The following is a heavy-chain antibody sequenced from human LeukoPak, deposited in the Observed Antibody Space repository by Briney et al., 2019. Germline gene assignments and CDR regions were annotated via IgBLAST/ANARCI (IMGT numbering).Heavy chain of an antibody. CDR1: GYTFSGYY. J-gene: IGHJ4*02. V-gene: IGHV1-2*06. CDR2: INPNSGGT. Sequence: GASVKVSCKASGYTFSGYYMHWVRQAPGQGLEWMGRINPNSGGTNYARRFQDRVTMTRDTSINTAYMELNRLRFDDTAVYYCARVPRELGAYWGQGTLVTVSS. CDR3: ARVPRELGAY. D-gene: IGHD3-16*01.